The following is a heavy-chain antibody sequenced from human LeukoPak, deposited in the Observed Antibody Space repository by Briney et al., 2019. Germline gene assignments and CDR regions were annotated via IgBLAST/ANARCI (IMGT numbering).Heavy chain of an antibody. V-gene: IGHV4-30-2*01. Sequence: PSETLSLTCAVSGGSISSGGYSWSWIRQPPGKGLEWIGYIYHSGSTYYNPSLKSRVTILVDRSKNQFSLKLSSLPAADTAVYYCSRVVPAALFDYRGQGTLVTVSS. CDR3: SRVVPAALFDY. CDR2: IYHSGST. D-gene: IGHD2-2*01. J-gene: IGHJ4*02. CDR1: GGSISSGGYS.